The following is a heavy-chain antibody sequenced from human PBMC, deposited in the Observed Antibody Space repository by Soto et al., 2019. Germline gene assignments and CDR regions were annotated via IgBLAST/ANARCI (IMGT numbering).Heavy chain of an antibody. Sequence: QVQLVQSGAEVKKPGASVKVSCKASGYTFTSYGISWVRQAPGQGLEWMGWISAYNGNTNYAQKLQGRVTMTTDTSTSTAYMELRSLRSDDTAVYYCARDVPPIDYSNYYYYYYYYYGMDVWGQGTTVTVSS. V-gene: IGHV1-18*04. CDR1: GYTFTSYG. CDR3: ARDVPPIDYSNYYYYYYYYYGMDV. J-gene: IGHJ6*02. D-gene: IGHD3-22*01. CDR2: ISAYNGNT.